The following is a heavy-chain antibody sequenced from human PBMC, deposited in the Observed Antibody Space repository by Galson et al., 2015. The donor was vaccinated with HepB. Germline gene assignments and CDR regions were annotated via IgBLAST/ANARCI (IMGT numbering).Heavy chain of an antibody. CDR1: GFAFGNYG. Sequence: SLRLSCAASGFAFGNYGMHWVRQAPGKGLEWMALIWKDGSNKHYADPLKGRFRISRDNTKNTLFLEADSLRAEDTAVYYCAREDATITVAALEYWGQGVLVTVSS. CDR3: AREDATITVAALEY. CDR2: IWKDGSNK. D-gene: IGHD6-19*01. V-gene: IGHV3-33*01. J-gene: IGHJ4*02.